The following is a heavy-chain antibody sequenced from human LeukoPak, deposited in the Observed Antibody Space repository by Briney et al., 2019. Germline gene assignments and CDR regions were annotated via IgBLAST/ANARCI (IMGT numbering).Heavy chain of an antibody. CDR3: AKKASTAAGTYEKYYFDY. Sequence: GGSLRLSCAASGFTFSSYWMSWVRQAPGKGLEWVANIKQDGSEKYYVDSVKGRFTISRDNSKNTLYLQMNSLRAEDTAVYYCAKKASTAAGTYEKYYFDYWGQGTLVTVSS. V-gene: IGHV3-7*03. CDR2: IKQDGSEK. D-gene: IGHD6-13*01. J-gene: IGHJ4*02. CDR1: GFTFSSYW.